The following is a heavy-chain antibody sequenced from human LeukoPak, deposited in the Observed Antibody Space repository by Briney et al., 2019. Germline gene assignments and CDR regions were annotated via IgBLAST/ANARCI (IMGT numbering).Heavy chain of an antibody. D-gene: IGHD1-14*01. CDR1: GGSISSGGYY. J-gene: IGHJ6*02. CDR2: IYYSGST. V-gene: IGHV4-31*03. Sequence: SQTLSLTCTVSGGSISSGGYYWSWIRQHPGKGLEWIWYIYYSGSTYYNPSLKSRVTISVDTSKNQFSLKLSSVTAADTAVYYCARAAGPGHPYYYYGMDVWGQGTTVTVSS. CDR3: ARAAGPGHPYYYYGMDV.